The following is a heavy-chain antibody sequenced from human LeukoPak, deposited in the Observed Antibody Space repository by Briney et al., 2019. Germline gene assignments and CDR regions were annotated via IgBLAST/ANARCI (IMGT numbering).Heavy chain of an antibody. CDR1: GFTFSSYS. D-gene: IGHD3-10*01. Sequence: PGGSLRLSCAASGFTFSSYSMTWVRQAPGKGLEWVSYISSSSSTIYYADSVKGRFTISRDNAKNSLYLQMNSLRAEDTAVYYCARGVTMVRGVLYYFDYWGQGTLVTVSS. V-gene: IGHV3-48*01. CDR3: ARGVTMVRGVLYYFDY. CDR2: ISSSSSTI. J-gene: IGHJ4*02.